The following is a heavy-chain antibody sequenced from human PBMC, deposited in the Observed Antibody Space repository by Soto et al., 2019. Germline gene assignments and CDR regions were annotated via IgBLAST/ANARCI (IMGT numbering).Heavy chain of an antibody. CDR1: GYTFTSYG. J-gene: IGHJ5*02. CDR2: ISAYNGNT. CDR3: ARDRQGYSYGPSFDP. D-gene: IGHD5-18*01. V-gene: IGHV1-18*01. Sequence: GASVKVSCKASGYTFTSYGISWVRQAPEQGLEWMGWISAYNGNTNYAQKLQGRVTMTTDTSTSTAYMELRSLRSDDTAVYYCARDRQGYSYGPSFDPWGQGTLVTVSS.